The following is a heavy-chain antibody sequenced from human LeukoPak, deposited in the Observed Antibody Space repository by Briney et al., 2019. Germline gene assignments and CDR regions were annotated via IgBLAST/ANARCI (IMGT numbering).Heavy chain of an antibody. D-gene: IGHD3-9*01. CDR2: ISSSGSTI. J-gene: IGHJ6*02. V-gene: IGHV3-48*03. Sequence: GGSLRLSCAASGFTFSSYEMNWVRQAPGKGLEWVSYISSSGSTIYYTDSVKGRFTISRDNAKNSLYLQMNSLRAEDTAVYYCAREDGAGYDILTGYFNYYYYGMDVWGQGTTVTVSS. CDR3: AREDGAGYDILTGYFNYYYYGMDV. CDR1: GFTFSSYE.